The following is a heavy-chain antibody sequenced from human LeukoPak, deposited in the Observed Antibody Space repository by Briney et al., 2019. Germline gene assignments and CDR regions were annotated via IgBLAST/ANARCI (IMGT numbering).Heavy chain of an antibody. CDR3: ASTSVRGVLPIDY. CDR1: GYTFTGYY. J-gene: IGHJ4*02. CDR2: INPNSGGT. Sequence: GASVKVSCKAYGYTFTGYYMHWVRQAPGQGLEWMGWINPNSGGTNYAQKFQGRVTMTRDTSISTAYMELSRLRSDDTAVYYCASTSVRGVLPIDYWGQGTLVTVSS. D-gene: IGHD3-10*01. V-gene: IGHV1-2*02.